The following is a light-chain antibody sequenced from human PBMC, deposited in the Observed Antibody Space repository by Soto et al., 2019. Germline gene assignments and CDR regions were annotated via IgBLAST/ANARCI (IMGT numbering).Light chain of an antibody. J-gene: IGKJ2*01. V-gene: IGKV3-15*01. Sequence: EIVMTQSPATLSVSPGERATLSCRASQSVSSNLAWYQQKPGQAPRLLIYGASTSATGIPARFSGSGSGKEFTLTISSLQSEDFAVYYFQQYNNWPPVTFGQGTKLEIK. CDR3: QQYNNWPPVT. CDR1: QSVSSN. CDR2: GAS.